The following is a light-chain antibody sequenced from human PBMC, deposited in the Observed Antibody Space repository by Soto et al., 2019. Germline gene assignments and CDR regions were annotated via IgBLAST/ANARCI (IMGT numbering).Light chain of an antibody. CDR1: HSVSSSY. Sequence: EIMVTQSPGALSLSPGDSATLSCRASHSVSSSYLAWYQQKPGQAPRLLIYSASSRATGIPDRFSGSGSGTDFTLTISRLEPEDFAVYYCQQFCGSSYTFGQGTKLEIK. J-gene: IGKJ2*01. CDR3: QQFCGSSYT. V-gene: IGKV3-20*01. CDR2: SAS.